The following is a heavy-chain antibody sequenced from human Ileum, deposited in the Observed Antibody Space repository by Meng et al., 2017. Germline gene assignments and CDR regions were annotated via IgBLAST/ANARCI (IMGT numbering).Heavy chain of an antibody. CDR3: ANIVFNWFDA. J-gene: IGHJ5*02. Sequence: VQLQESGPGLVKPSGTLSLTCAVSGGSIGSSNWWSLVRKPPGKGLEWIGEIYESGSTNYNPSLKSRVTISLDRSKNHFSLKLNSVTAADTAVYYCANIVFNWFDAWGQGTLVTVSS. V-gene: IGHV4-4*02. CDR1: GGSIGSSNW. CDR2: IYESGST. D-gene: IGHD2-15*01.